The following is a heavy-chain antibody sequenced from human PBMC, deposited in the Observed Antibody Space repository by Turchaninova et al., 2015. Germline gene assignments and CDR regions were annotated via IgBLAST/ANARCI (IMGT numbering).Heavy chain of an antibody. J-gene: IGHJ5*02. CDR1: GGSFSCYY. V-gene: IGHV4-34*01. CDR3: ARGPRRFDP. CDR2: INHSGST. Sequence: QVQLQQWGAGLLKPSEPLSLTCAVYGGSFSCYYWSWIRQPPGKGLEWIGEINHSGSTNYNPSLKSRVTISVDTSKNQFSLKLSSVTAADTAVYYCARGPRRFDPWGQGTLVTVSS.